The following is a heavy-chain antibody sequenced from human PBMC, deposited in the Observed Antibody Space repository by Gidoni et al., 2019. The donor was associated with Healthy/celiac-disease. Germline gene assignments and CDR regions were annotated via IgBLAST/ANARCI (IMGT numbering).Heavy chain of an antibody. CDR2: IIPILGIA. Sequence: QVQLVQSGAEVKKPGSSVKVSCKASGGTFSSYTISWVRQAPGPGLEWMGRIIPILGIATYAQKFQGRVTITADKSPSTAYMELSSLRSEDTAVYYCARGGLHYYDSSGYYLNWFDPWGQGTLVTVSS. J-gene: IGHJ5*02. V-gene: IGHV1-69*02. CDR1: GGTFSSYT. D-gene: IGHD3-22*01. CDR3: ARGGLHYYDSSGYYLNWFDP.